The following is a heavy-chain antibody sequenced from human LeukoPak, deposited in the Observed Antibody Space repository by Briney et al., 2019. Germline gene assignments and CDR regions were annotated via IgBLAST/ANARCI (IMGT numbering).Heavy chain of an antibody. CDR2: IYYSGTT. CDR1: GGSVSSGSYY. Sequence: SETLSLTCTVSGGSVSSGSYYWGWIRQPPGKGLEWIGSIYYSGTTYYNPSLKSRVTISVDMSKNQFSLKLSSVTAADTAVYYCARRGYFDILTGYYNDFSWFDPWGQGTLVTVSS. D-gene: IGHD3-9*01. J-gene: IGHJ5*02. CDR3: ARRGYFDILTGYYNDFSWFDP. V-gene: IGHV4-39*01.